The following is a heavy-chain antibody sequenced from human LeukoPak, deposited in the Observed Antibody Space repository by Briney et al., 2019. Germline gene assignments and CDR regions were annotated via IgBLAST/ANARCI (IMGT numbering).Heavy chain of an antibody. V-gene: IGHV1-2*02. CDR1: GYTFTGYY. CDR2: INPNSGAT. J-gene: IGHJ4*02. Sequence: ASVKVSCKTSGYTFTGYYMHWVRQAPGQGLEWMGWINPNSGATLYAQKFQGRVTMTRDTSINTAYMELSSLRSDDTAVYYCTRAKRVIFDYWGQGTLVTVSS. CDR3: TRAKRVIFDY. D-gene: IGHD1-1*01.